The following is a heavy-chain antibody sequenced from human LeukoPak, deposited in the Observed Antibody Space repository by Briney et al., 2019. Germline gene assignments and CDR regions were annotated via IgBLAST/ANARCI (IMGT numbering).Heavy chain of an antibody. V-gene: IGHV3-21*01. Sequence: PGGSLRLSCAASGFTFSSYSMNWVRQAPGKGLEWVSSISSSSSYIYYADSVKGRFTISRDNAKNSLYLQMNSLRAEDTAVYYCAREYSSSAGVDYGYWGQGTLVTVSS. J-gene: IGHJ4*02. CDR3: AREYSSSAGVDYGY. D-gene: IGHD6-6*01. CDR2: ISSSSSYI. CDR1: GFTFSSYS.